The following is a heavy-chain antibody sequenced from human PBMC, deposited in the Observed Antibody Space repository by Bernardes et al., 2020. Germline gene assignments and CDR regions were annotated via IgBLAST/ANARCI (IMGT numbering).Heavy chain of an antibody. CDR1: GGTFSSYA. V-gene: IGHV1-69*06. Sequence: SVKVSCKASGGTFSSYAISWVRQAPGQGLEWMGGIIPIFGTANYAQKFQGRVTITADKSTSTAYMELSSLRSEDTAVYYCAREIAARPGFDYWGQGTLVTVSS. CDR2: IIPIFGTA. D-gene: IGHD6-6*01. J-gene: IGHJ4*02. CDR3: AREIAARPGFDY.